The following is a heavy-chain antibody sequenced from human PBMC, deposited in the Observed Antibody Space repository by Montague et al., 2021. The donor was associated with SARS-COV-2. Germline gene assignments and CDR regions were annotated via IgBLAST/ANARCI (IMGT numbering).Heavy chain of an antibody. CDR2: IDWXXXK. V-gene: IGHV2-70*01. Sequence: PALVKPTQTLTLTCTFSGFSLSTSGMCVSWIRQPPGKALEWHALIDWXXXKYYSTSLKTRLTISKDTSKNQVVLTMTNMDPVDTATYYCARMKWELLGARWFDPWGQGTLVTVSS. CDR3: ARMKWELLGARWFDP. D-gene: IGHD1-26*01. CDR1: GFSLSTSGMC. J-gene: IGHJ5*02.